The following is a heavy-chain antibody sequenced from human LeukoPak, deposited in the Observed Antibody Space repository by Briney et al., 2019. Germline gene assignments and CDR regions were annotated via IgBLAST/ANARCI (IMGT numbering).Heavy chain of an antibody. CDR3: AKDMDPYYFDY. CDR2: ISGSGGST. CDR1: GFTSSSYA. D-gene: IGHD3-10*01. J-gene: IGHJ4*02. V-gene: IGHV3-23*01. Sequence: GASLRLSCEASGFTSSSYAMSWVRQAPGKGLEWVSAISGSGGSTYYADSVKGRFTISRDNSKNTLYLQMNSLRAEDTAVYYCAKDMDPYYFDYWGQGTLVTVSS.